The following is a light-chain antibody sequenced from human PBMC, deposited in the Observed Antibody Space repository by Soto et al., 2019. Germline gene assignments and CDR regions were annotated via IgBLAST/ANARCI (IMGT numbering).Light chain of an antibody. J-gene: IGLJ3*02. CDR1: SSDVGSYNL. V-gene: IGLV2-23*02. CDR2: EVN. Sequence: QSALTQPASVSGSPGQSITISCTGASSDVGSYNLVSWYQQHSGKVPKVVISEVNQRPSGVSNRFSGSKSGNTASLTISGLQAEDEADYYCCSYAGSSTWVFGGGTKLTVL. CDR3: CSYAGSSTWV.